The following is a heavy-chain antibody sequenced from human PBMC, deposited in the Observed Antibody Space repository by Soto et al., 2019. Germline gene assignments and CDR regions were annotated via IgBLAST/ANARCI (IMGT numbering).Heavy chain of an antibody. CDR2: ISYDGSTK. J-gene: IGHJ5*02. CDR3: AKDNLRRPALSNWFDP. CDR1: GSTLSRNG. V-gene: IGHV3-30*18. Sequence: PGGSLRLSCAASGSTLSRNGMHWVRQAPGKGLEWVEVISYDGSTKYYADFVKGRSTISRDNSKNTLYLQMNSLRAEDTAVDYCAKDNLRRPALSNWFDPWGEGT.